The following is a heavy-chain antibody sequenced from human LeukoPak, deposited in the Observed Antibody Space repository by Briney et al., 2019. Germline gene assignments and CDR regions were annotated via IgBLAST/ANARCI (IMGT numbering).Heavy chain of an antibody. CDR1: GYTLTELS. CDR2: FDPEDGET. CDR3: TLAAADGNHWFDP. V-gene: IGHV1-24*01. D-gene: IGHD6-13*01. J-gene: IGHJ5*02. Sequence: ASVKVSCKVSGYTLTELSMHWARQAPGKGLEWMGGFDPEDGETIYAQKFQGRVTMTEDTSTDTAYMELSSLRSEDTAVYYCTLAAADGNHWFDPWGQGTLVTVSS.